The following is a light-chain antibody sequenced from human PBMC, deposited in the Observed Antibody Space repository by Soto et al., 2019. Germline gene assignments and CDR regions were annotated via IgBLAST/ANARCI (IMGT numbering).Light chain of an antibody. J-gene: IGKJ1*01. CDR2: GAS. CDR1: QTIRSNY. CDR3: QQYGSSPWT. V-gene: IGKV3-20*01. Sequence: ETVLTQSPGTLSLSPGERATLSCRASQTIRSNYLAWYRQTPGQAPRLLIYGASNRATGIAERFSGSGSGTDFTLTISRLEPEDFALYYCQQYGSSPWTFGQGTKVEIK.